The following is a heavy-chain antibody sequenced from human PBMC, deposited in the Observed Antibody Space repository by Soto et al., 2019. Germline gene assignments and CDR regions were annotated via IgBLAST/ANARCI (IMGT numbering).Heavy chain of an antibody. CDR1: GGSISSGDYY. CDR3: ARMPDTAMVFDY. J-gene: IGHJ4*02. CDR2: IYYSGST. Sequence: SETLSLTCTVSGGSISSGDYYWSWIRQPPGKGLEWIGYIYYSGSTYYNPSLKSRVTISVDTSKNQFSLKLSSVTAADTAVYYCARMPDTAMVFDYWGQGTLVTVSS. D-gene: IGHD5-18*01. V-gene: IGHV4-30-4*01.